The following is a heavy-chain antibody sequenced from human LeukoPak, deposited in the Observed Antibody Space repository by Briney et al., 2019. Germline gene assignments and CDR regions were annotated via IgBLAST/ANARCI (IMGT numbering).Heavy chain of an antibody. V-gene: IGHV4-59*01. Sequence: SETLSLTCTVFGGSISVYYWTWIRQPPGKDLEWIGYIYSNGRTDYNPSLKSRVTISVDTSKNQFSLKLGSVTAADTAVYYCARESHGDYVDYWGQGTRVTVFS. J-gene: IGHJ4*02. CDR2: IYSNGRT. CDR3: ARESHGDYVDY. CDR1: GGSISVYY. D-gene: IGHD4-17*01.